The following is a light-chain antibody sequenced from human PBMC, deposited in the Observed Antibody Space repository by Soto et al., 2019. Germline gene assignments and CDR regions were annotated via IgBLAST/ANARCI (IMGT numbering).Light chain of an antibody. CDR2: TNT. CDR1: SSNTGTNT. CDR3: AAWDDSLNAWV. J-gene: IGLJ3*02. Sequence: QSVMTQPPSASGTPGQRINISCSGSSSNTGTNTVSWYQQLPGAAPRLLIQTNTRRPPGVPDRFSGSKSGTSASLAISGLQSDDEADYYCAAWDDSLNAWVFGGGTKLTVL. V-gene: IGLV1-44*01.